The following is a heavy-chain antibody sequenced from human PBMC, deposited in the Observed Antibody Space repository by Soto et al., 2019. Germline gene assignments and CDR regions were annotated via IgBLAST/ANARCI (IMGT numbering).Heavy chain of an antibody. CDR1: GYTLTELS. D-gene: IGHD2-2*01. Sequence: ASVKVSCKVSGYTLTELSIHWVRQAPGKGLEWMGGFDPEDGETIYAQKFQGRVTMTEDTSTDTAYMELSSLRSEDTAVYYCATKYCISTSCYSNWFDPWGQGTLVTVSS. V-gene: IGHV1-24*01. CDR3: ATKYCISTSCYSNWFDP. J-gene: IGHJ5*02. CDR2: FDPEDGET.